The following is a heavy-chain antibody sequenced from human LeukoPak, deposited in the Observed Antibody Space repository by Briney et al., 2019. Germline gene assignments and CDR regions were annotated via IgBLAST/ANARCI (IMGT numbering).Heavy chain of an antibody. CDR3: ARQGSGWLQVDY. CDR2: IYYSGST. CDR1: GVSISSYY. D-gene: IGHD5-24*01. V-gene: IGHV4-59*08. J-gene: IGHJ4*02. Sequence: SETLSLTCTVSGVSISSYYWSWIRQPPGKGLEWIEYIYYSGSTNYNPSLKSRVTISLDTSKNQFSLKLSSVTAADTAVYYCARQGSGWLQVDYWGRGTLVTVSS.